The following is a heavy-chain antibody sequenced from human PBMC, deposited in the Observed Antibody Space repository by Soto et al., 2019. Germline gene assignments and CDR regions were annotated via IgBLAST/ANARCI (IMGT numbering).Heavy chain of an antibody. D-gene: IGHD4-17*01. V-gene: IGHV3-30*03. CDR3: ASPPTGWDFGDDNRFDP. Sequence: GGSLRRSCAASRFPISGHAMHWVRQAPGKGLEWLAVISYDGSENYYVDSVKGRFTISRDNAKNSLFLQMNRLRVEDTAIYYCASPPTGWDFGDDNRFDPWGQGTLVT. J-gene: IGHJ5*02. CDR2: ISYDGSEN. CDR1: RFPISGHA.